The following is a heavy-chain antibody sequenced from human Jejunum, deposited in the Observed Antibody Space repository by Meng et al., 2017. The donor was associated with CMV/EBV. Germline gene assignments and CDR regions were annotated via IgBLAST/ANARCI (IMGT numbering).Heavy chain of an antibody. J-gene: IGHJ2*01. CDR2: INTNTGNP. CDR1: GYTFTSYA. V-gene: IGHV7-4-1*02. Sequence: SGYTFTSYAMNWGRQAPGQGLEWMGWINTNTGNPTYAQGFTGRFVFSLDTSVSTAYLQINSLEAEDTAVYYCARSGRIQLWYWYFDLWGRGTLVTVSS. CDR3: ARSGRIQLWYWYFDL. D-gene: IGHD5-18*01.